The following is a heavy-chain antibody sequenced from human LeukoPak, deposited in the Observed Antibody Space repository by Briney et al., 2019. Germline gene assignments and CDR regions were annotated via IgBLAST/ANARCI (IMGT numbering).Heavy chain of an antibody. CDR3: ARGGYCSSTSCYYDAFDI. CDR2: INHSGST. J-gene: IGHJ3*02. V-gene: IGHV4-34*01. CDR1: GGSFSGYY. D-gene: IGHD2-2*01. Sequence: SETLSLTCAVYGGSFSGYYWSWIRQPPGKGLEWIGEINHSGSTNYNPSLKSRATISVDTSKNQFSLKLSSVTAADTAVYYCARGGYCSSTSCYYDAFDIWGQGTMVTVSS.